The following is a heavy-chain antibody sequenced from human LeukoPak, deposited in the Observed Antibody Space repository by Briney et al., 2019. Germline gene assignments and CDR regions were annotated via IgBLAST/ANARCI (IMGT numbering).Heavy chain of an antibody. V-gene: IGHV3-48*04. D-gene: IGHD5-18*01. CDR2: ISSSSSTI. J-gene: IGHJ6*02. CDR3: AREGSQLWNGMDV. Sequence: GGSLRLSCAASGFTFSSYSMNWVRQAPGKGLEWVSYISSSSSTIYYADSVKGRFTISRDNAKNSLYLQMNSLRAEDTAVYYCAREGSQLWNGMDVWGQGTTVTVSS. CDR1: GFTFSSYS.